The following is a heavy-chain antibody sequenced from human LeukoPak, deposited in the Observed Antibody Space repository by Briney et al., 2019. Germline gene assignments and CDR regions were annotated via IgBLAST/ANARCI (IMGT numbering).Heavy chain of an antibody. V-gene: IGHV3-48*03. CDR3: ARDFYDSSGYHHDAFDI. CDR1: GFTFNGYE. D-gene: IGHD3-22*01. CDR2: ISSSGSNK. Sequence: PGGSLRLSCAASGFTFNGYEMNWVRQAPGKGLEWVSHISSSGSNKYDADSVKGRFTISRDNAKNSLYLQMNSLRAEDTAVYYCARDFYDSSGYHHDAFDIWGQGTMVTVSS. J-gene: IGHJ3*02.